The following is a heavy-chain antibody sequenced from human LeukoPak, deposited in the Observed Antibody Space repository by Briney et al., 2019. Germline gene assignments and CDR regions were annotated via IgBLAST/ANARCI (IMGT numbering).Heavy chain of an antibody. CDR1: GFAFSDYW. V-gene: IGHV3-7*05. CDR2: IKQEGSQK. Sequence: GGSLRLSYVASGFAFSDYWMTWVRQAPGKGLEWLANIKQEGSQKYYVDSVKGRFTVSRDNAKNSLYLQLNSLTVEDTAVYYCGTGGTEPAIRGQGTLVTVSS. CDR3: GTGGTEPAI. J-gene: IGHJ4*02. D-gene: IGHD2-21*01.